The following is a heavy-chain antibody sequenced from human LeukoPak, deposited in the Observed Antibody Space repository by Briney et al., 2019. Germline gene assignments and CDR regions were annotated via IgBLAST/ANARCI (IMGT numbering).Heavy chain of an antibody. Sequence: SETLSLTCTVSGGSISSSSYYWGWIRQPPGKGLEWIGSIYYSGSTYYNPSLKSRVTISVDTSKNQFSLKLSSVTAADTAVYYCARGNHVGDFDYWGQGTLVTVSS. CDR3: ARGNHVGDFDY. D-gene: IGHD1-26*01. CDR1: GGSISSSSYY. V-gene: IGHV4-39*07. CDR2: IYYSGST. J-gene: IGHJ4*02.